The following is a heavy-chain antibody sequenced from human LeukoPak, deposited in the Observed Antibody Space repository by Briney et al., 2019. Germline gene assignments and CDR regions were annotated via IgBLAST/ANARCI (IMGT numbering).Heavy chain of an antibody. CDR1: GNSFTTYW. CDR2: IYPGDSDT. Sequence: GESLKISCQGSGNSFTTYWIGWVRQTPGKGLEWMGIIYPGDSDTRYSPSFQGQVTISADKSISTAYLQWSSLKASDTAIYYCARHGRDYYGSFDYWGQGTLVTVSS. D-gene: IGHD3-10*01. CDR3: ARHGRDYYGSFDY. J-gene: IGHJ4*02. V-gene: IGHV5-51*01.